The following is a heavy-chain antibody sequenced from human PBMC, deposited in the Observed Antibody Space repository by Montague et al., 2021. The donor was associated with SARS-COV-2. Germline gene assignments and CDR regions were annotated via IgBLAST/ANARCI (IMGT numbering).Heavy chain of an antibody. J-gene: IGHJ3*02. Sequence: RTYYNTTLQSRVTTSVDTSKNQFSLKLSSVTAADTAVYYCARHLEVGTELIACDIWSQGTVV. CDR2: RT. CDR3: ARHLEVGTELIACDI. D-gene: IGHD1-26*01. V-gene: IGHV4-59*08.